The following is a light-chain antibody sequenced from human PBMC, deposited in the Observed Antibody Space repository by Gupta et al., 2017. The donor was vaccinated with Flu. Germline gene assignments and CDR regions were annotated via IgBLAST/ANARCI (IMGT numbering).Light chain of an antibody. V-gene: IGKV3-15*01. Sequence: EIVMTQSPATLSVSPGERATLSCRASQSVGSNLAWYQQKPGQAPRPLIYGASTRATSIPATFSGSGSGTEFTLTISSLQSEDFAVYYCQQYDNWPPYTFGQGTKLEIK. CDR1: QSVGSN. J-gene: IGKJ2*01. CDR3: QQYDNWPPYT. CDR2: GAS.